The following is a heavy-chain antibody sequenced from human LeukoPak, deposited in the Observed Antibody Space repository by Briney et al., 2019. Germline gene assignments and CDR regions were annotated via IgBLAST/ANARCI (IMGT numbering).Heavy chain of an antibody. CDR1: GFTFSNYG. CDR2: IHYDGSKE. Sequence: PGRSLRLSCASFGFTFSNYGFHWVRQAPGQGLEWVAAIHYDGSKEYYADSVKGRLTISRDNAKNTVYLQMSSLRAEDTAVYYCARDGFTGPRTAYLDHWGQGTLVTVSS. J-gene: IGHJ4*01. V-gene: IGHV3-33*01. CDR3: ARDGFTGPRTAYLDH. D-gene: IGHD2-8*02.